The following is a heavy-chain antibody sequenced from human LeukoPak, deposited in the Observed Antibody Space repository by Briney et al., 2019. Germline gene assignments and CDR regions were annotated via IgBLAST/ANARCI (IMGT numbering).Heavy chain of an antibody. CDR2: MNPNSGNT. D-gene: IGHD2-2*01. J-gene: IGHJ6*03. CDR1: GYTFTSYD. Sequence: ASVKVSCKASGYTFTSYDINWVRQATGQGLEWMGWMNPNSGNTGYAQKFQGRVTITRNTSISTAYMELSSLRSEDTAVYYCARGRTQYQLPDYYYCCMDVWGKGTTVTVSS. CDR3: ARGRTQYQLPDYYYCCMDV. V-gene: IGHV1-8*03.